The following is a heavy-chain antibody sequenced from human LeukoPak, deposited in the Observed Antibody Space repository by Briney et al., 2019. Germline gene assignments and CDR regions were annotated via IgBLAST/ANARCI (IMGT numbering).Heavy chain of an antibody. Sequence: SGGSLRLSCAVSGFTFSIYAMIWVRQAPGRGLVWVSSIGASGDSIYYTDSVKGRFTISRDNSKNTLYLQMSSLRVEDTAVYYCAKIPDVSDYWGQGTLVTVSS. CDR3: AKIPDVSDY. J-gene: IGHJ4*02. V-gene: IGHV3-23*01. CDR2: IGASGDSI. CDR1: GFTFSIYA.